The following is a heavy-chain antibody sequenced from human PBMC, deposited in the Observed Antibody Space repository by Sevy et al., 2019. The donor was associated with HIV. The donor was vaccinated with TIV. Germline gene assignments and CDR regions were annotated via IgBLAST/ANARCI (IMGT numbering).Heavy chain of an antibody. V-gene: IGHV1-2*02. J-gene: IGHJ4*02. Sequence: ASVKVSCKASGYTFTGYYMHWVRQAPGQGLEWMGWINPNSGGTNYAQKFQGRVTMTRDTSISTAYMELSRLRSDDTAVYYCARTYVSDAVAGPPDYSGQGTLVTVSS. D-gene: IGHD6-19*01. CDR1: GYTFTGYY. CDR3: ARTYVSDAVAGPPDY. CDR2: INPNSGGT.